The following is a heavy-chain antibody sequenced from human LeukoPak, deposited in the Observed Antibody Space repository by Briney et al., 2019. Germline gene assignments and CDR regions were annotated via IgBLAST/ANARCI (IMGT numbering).Heavy chain of an antibody. Sequence: SETLSLTCTVSGGSISSYYWSWIRQPAGKGLEWIGRIYTSGSTNYNPSLKSRVTMSVDTSKNQFSLKLSSVTAADTAVYYCAREYCSSTSCPAYYFDYWGQGTLVTVSS. J-gene: IGHJ4*02. CDR3: AREYCSSTSCPAYYFDY. V-gene: IGHV4-4*07. D-gene: IGHD2-2*01. CDR2: IYTSGST. CDR1: GGSISSYY.